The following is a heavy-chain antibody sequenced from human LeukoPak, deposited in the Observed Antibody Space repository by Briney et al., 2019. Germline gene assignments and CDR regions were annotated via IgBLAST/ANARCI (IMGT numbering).Heavy chain of an antibody. V-gene: IGHV1-2*02. CDR1: GYTFTGYY. D-gene: IGHD1-26*01. Sequence: EASVKVSCKASGYTFTGYYMHWVRQAPGQGLEWMGWINPNSGGTNYAQKFQGRVTMTRDTSISTAYMELSRLRSDDTAVYYCARDNNGNSFEYWGQGTLVAVSS. CDR2: INPNSGGT. CDR3: ARDNNGNSFEY. J-gene: IGHJ4*02.